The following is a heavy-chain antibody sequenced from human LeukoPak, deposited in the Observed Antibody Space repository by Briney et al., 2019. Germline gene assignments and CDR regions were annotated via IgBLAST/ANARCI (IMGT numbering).Heavy chain of an antibody. Sequence: GASVKVSCKASGYTFTSYGISWVRQAPGQGLEWMGWISACNGNTNYAQKLQGRVTMTTDTSTSTAYMELRSLRSDDTAVYYCARDIPKDIVVVPAAMPAKPEYFQHWGQGTLVTVCS. CDR3: ARDIPKDIVVVPAAMPAKPEYFQH. D-gene: IGHD2-2*01. CDR1: GYTFTSYG. J-gene: IGHJ1*01. V-gene: IGHV1-18*01. CDR2: ISACNGNT.